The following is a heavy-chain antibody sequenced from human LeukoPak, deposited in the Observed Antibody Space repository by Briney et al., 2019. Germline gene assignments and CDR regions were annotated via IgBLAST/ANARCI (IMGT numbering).Heavy chain of an antibody. Sequence: GGSLRLSCAASGFTFSSYEVNWVRQAPGKGLEWVSYISSSGSTIFYADSVKGRFTLSRDNARNSVYLQMNSLRVEDTAIYYCATSLSGWENYHYMNAWGRGTTVT. J-gene: IGHJ6*03. V-gene: IGHV3-48*03. CDR2: ISSSGSTI. CDR3: ATSLSGWENYHYMNA. D-gene: IGHD6-19*01. CDR1: GFTFSSYE.